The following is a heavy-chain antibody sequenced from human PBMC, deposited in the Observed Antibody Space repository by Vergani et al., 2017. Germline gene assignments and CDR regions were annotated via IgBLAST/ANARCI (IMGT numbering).Heavy chain of an antibody. CDR1: GFTFDDYG. J-gene: IGHJ4*02. D-gene: IGHD2-2*02. V-gene: IGHV3-20*04. CDR2: INWNGGST. Sequence: VHLVESGGGVVQPGRSLRLSCAASGFTFDDYGMSWVRQAPGKGLEWVSGINWNGGSTGYADSVKGRFTISRDNAKNSLYLQMNSLRAEDTALYYCARARLRYCSSTSCYMGDYWGQGTLVTVSS. CDR3: ARARLRYCSSTSCYMGDY.